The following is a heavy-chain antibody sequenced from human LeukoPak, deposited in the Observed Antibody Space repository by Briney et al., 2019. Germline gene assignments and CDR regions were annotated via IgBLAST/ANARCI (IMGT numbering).Heavy chain of an antibody. CDR2: IYHSGST. V-gene: IGHV4-4*02. D-gene: IGHD3-22*01. Sequence: SGTLSLTCAVSGGSISSSNWWSRVRQPPGKGLEWIGEIYHSGSTNYNPSLRSRVTISVDKSKNQFSLKLSSVTAADTAVYYCARGLRDDSSGYLAGSFDYWGQGTLVTVSS. J-gene: IGHJ4*02. CDR3: ARGLRDDSSGYLAGSFDY. CDR1: GGSISSSNW.